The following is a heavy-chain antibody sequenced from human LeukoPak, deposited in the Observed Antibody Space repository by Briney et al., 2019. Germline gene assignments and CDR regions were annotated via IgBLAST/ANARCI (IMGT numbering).Heavy chain of an antibody. CDR1: GFTFSAYW. Sequence: GGSLRPSCPASGFTFSAYWLTWVRQAPGKGLEWVANIKEDGSEKYYVDSMKGRITISRGNAKNSLYLQMNSPRAKHTYIYVCARINSGRVVGDSLDYWGQGILVTVSS. D-gene: IGHD1-26*01. J-gene: IGHJ4*02. CDR2: IKEDGSEK. V-gene: IGHV3-7*03. CDR3: ARINSGRVVGDSLDY.